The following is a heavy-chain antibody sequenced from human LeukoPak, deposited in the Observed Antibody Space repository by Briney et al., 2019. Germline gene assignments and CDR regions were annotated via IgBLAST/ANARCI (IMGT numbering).Heavy chain of an antibody. D-gene: IGHD3-10*01. CDR1: GFTFTSSA. CDR2: IVVGSGNT. CDR3: AADLLYGSGGY. V-gene: IGHV1-58*01. Sequence: ASVTVSCTASGFTFTSSAVQWVRQARGQRLEWIGWIVVGSGNTNYAQKFQERVTITRDMSTSTAYMELSSLRSEDTAVYYCAADLLYGSGGYWGQGTRVTVSS. J-gene: IGHJ4*02.